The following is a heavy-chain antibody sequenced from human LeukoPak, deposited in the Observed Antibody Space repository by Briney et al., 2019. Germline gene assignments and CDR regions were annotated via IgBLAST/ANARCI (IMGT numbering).Heavy chain of an antibody. CDR1: GFTFSSYE. CDR3: AREPIYGSGPGDY. J-gene: IGHJ4*02. Sequence: GGSLRLSCAASGFTFSSYEMNWVRQAPGKGLEWVAFIRYDGSNKFYADSVKGRFTISRDNAKNSLYLQMNSLRAEDTAVYYCAREPIYGSGPGDYWGQGTLVTVSS. V-gene: IGHV3-30*02. CDR2: IRYDGSNK. D-gene: IGHD3-10*01.